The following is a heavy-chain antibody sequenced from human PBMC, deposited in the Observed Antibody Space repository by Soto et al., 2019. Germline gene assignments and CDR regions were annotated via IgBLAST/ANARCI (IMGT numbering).Heavy chain of an antibody. CDR3: ARDGLRFLYGMDV. D-gene: IGHD3-3*01. V-gene: IGHV3-66*01. J-gene: IGHJ6*02. CDR2: IYSGGST. Sequence: PGGSMRLSFPASEFTVSSNYMTWVRQAPGKGLEWVSVIYSGGSTYYADSVKGRFTISRDNSKNTLYLQMNSLRAEDTAVYYCARDGLRFLYGMDVWGQGTTVTVSS. CDR1: EFTVSSNY.